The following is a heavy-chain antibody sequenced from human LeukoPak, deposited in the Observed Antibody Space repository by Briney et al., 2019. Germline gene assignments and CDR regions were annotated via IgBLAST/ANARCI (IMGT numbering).Heavy chain of an antibody. CDR1: GFSFSSYW. CDR2: ISNDGSNK. CDR3: AKHSSGIAVAGTVQY. V-gene: IGHV3-30*18. D-gene: IGHD6-19*01. Sequence: GGSLRLSCAASGFSFSSYWMSWVRQAPGKGLEWVALISNDGSNKYYADSVKGRITISRDNSKNTLYLQMNSLRAEDTAVYYCAKHSSGIAVAGTVQYWGQGTLVTVSS. J-gene: IGHJ4*02.